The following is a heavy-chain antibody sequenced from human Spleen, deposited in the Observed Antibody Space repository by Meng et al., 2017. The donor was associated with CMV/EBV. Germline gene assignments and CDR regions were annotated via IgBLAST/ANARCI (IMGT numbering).Heavy chain of an antibody. CDR2: ISAYNGNT. CDR1: GYTFTSYG. D-gene: IGHD3-3*01. J-gene: IGHJ6*02. Sequence: ASVKGSGKASGYTFTSYGISWVRQAPGQGLEWMGWISAYNGNTYYEQKLQGRVTMTTDTSTSTAYMELRSLRSDDTAVYYCAREPLTIFGVVRTMDVWGQGPTVTVSS. V-gene: IGHV1-18*01. CDR3: AREPLTIFGVVRTMDV.